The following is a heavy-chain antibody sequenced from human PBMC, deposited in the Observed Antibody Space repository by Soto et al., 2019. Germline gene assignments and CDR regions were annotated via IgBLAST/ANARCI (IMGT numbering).Heavy chain of an antibody. CDR3: ARVRCCSGGSCYCYYYYGMDV. D-gene: IGHD2-15*01. J-gene: IGHJ6*02. CDR2: ISYDGSNK. CDR1: GFTFSSYA. V-gene: IGHV3-30-3*01. Sequence: GGSLRLSCAASGFTFSSYAMHWVRQAPGKGLEWVAVISYDGSNKYYDDSVKGGFTISRENSKNTLYRQMNSLRAEDTAVYYCARVRCCSGGSCYCYYYYGMDVWGQGTKVTVSS.